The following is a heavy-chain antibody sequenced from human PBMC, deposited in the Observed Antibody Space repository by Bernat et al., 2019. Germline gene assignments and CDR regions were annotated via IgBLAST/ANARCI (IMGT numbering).Heavy chain of an antibody. CDR1: GFTFNQAW. V-gene: IGHV3-15*01. Sequence: EVQLVESGGGLVKPGGSLRLSCAAPGFTFNQAWMSWVRQATGKGLEWVGRHKTPTDGGTSDSAEPVNGRFTISRDDSKNTLYLQMNSLKIEDTAVYYCTTPLFKTTNYWGQGTLVTVSS. CDR3: TTPLFKTTNY. J-gene: IGHJ4*02. CDR2: HKTPTDGGTS. D-gene: IGHD1-1*01.